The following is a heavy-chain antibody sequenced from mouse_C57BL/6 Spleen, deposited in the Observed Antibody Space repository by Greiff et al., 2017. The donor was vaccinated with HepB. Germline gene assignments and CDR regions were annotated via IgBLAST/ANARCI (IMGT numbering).Heavy chain of an antibody. J-gene: IGHJ1*03. Sequence: EVQLQQSVAELVRPGASVKLSCTASGFNIKNTYMHWVKQRPEQGLEWIGRIDPANGNTKYAPKFQGKATITADTASNTAYLQLSGLTSEDTAIYYGARFRARGDYGNYEWYFDVWGTGTTVTVSS. CDR1: GFNIKNTY. CDR2: IDPANGNT. CDR3: ARFRARGDYGNYEWYFDV. V-gene: IGHV14-3*01. D-gene: IGHD2-1*01.